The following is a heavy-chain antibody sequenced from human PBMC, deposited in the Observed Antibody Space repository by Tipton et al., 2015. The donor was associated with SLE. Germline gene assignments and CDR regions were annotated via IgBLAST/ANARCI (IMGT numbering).Heavy chain of an antibody. Sequence: TLSLTCTVSGGSISSHYWSWIRQPPGKGLEWIGYIYYSGNTNYSPSLKSRVTMSVDTSKNQFSLKLTSVTAADTAVYYCARGYGDTGYWGQGTLVTVSS. D-gene: IGHD4-17*01. CDR3: ARGYGDTGY. J-gene: IGHJ4*02. CDR2: IYYSGNT. CDR1: GGSISSHY. V-gene: IGHV4-59*11.